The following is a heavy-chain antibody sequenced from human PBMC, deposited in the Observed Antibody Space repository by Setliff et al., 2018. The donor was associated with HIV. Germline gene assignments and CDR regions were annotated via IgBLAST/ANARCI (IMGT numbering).Heavy chain of an antibody. V-gene: IGHV4-59*04. Sequence: SETLSLTCTVSGGSINSYYWSWIRQPPGKGLEWIGSRYYSGSTYQNPSLKSRVTIPVDTSKNQFSLEMSSVTAADTAICHCARSMRCFYDTSGFSWFDPWGQGTLVTVSS. CDR2: RYYSGST. D-gene: IGHD3-22*01. CDR1: GGSINSYY. J-gene: IGHJ5*02. CDR3: ARSMRCFYDTSGFSWFDP.